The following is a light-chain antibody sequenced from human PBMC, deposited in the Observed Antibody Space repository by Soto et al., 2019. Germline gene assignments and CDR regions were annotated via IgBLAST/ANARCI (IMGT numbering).Light chain of an antibody. J-gene: IGLJ2*01. CDR2: DVS. Sequence: QSVLTQPPSVSGSPGQSITISCTGTSSDIGAYKYVSWYQQHPGKAPKVLIYDVSDRPSGVSNRFSGSKSGNTASLTISGLQHEDEADYYCSSYTTRTSRIFGGGTKVTVL. V-gene: IGLV2-14*01. CDR3: SSYTTRTSRI. CDR1: SSDIGAYKY.